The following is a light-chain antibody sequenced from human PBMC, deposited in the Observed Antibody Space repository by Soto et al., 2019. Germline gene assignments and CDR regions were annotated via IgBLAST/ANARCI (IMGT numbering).Light chain of an antibody. J-gene: IGLJ2*01. V-gene: IGLV1-40*01. Sequence: QSVLPPPPSVSGTPGQSISISCTGTSSNIGADYDVHWYQQLPGTAPRLLIFGNNVRPSGVPDRFSGSKSGTSASLAITGLQAEDEAVYYCQSYDSSLTTAIFGAGTKLTVL. CDR3: QSYDSSLTTAI. CDR1: SSNIGADYD. CDR2: GNN.